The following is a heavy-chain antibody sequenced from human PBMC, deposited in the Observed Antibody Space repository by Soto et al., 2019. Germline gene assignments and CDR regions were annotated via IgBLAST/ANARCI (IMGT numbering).Heavy chain of an antibody. CDR1: GFTFSSYW. CDR3: AKDLRRSRITMIVVVGDYYYGMDV. Sequence: QTGGSLRLSCAASGFTFSSYWMSWVRQAPGKGLEWVANIKQDGSDKYYVDSVKGRFTISRDNSKNTLYLQMNSLRAEDTAVYYCAKDLRRSRITMIVVVGDYYYGMDVWGQGTTVTVSS. V-gene: IGHV3-7*01. J-gene: IGHJ6*02. D-gene: IGHD3-22*01. CDR2: IKQDGSDK.